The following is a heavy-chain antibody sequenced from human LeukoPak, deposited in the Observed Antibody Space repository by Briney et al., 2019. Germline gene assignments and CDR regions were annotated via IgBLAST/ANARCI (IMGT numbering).Heavy chain of an antibody. CDR1: GYTFTGYY. D-gene: IGHD2-2*01. V-gene: IGHV1-2*02. J-gene: IGHJ6*02. CDR2: INPNSGGT. Sequence: ASVKVSCKASGYTFTGYYMHWVRQAPGQGLEWMGWINPNSGGTNYAQKFQGRVTMTRDTSISTAYMELSSLRSEDTAVYYCARGRYFYRYCSSTSCYAFTRYYYYGMDVWGQGTTVTVSS. CDR3: ARGRYFYRYCSSTSCYAFTRYYYYGMDV.